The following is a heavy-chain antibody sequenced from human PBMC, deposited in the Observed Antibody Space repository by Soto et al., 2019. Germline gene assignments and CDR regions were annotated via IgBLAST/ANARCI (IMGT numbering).Heavy chain of an antibody. V-gene: IGHV3-23*01. CDR3: GKEIGGCYWFVCNY. J-gene: IGHJ4*02. CDR1: GFPFSSYS. D-gene: IGHD3-22*01. Sequence: GGSMRLSSAAPGFPFSSYSRSWVLQATGKRLEWVAAISGYGAEISYADSVRVLFTISRYTSKETVCLQINGPRDTDAALYYCGKEIGGCYWFVCNYWGQG. CDR2: ISGYGAEI.